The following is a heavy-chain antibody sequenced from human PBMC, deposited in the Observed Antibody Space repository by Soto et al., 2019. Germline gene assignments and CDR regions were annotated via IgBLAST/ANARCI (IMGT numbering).Heavy chain of an antibody. CDR1: GFTFSSYA. V-gene: IGHV3-30-3*01. J-gene: IGHJ6*02. Sequence: QVQLVESGGGVVQPGRSLRLSCAASGFTFSSYAMHWVRQAPGKGLEWVAVISYDGSNKYYADSVKGRFTISRDNSKNTLYLQMNSLRAEDTAVYYCARDRVRSSSPDRPYYYYGMDVWGQGTTVTVSS. D-gene: IGHD6-6*01. CDR2: ISYDGSNK. CDR3: ARDRVRSSSPDRPYYYYGMDV.